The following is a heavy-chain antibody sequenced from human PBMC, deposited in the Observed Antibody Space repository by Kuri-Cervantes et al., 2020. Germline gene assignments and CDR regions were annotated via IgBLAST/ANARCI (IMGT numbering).Heavy chain of an antibody. V-gene: IGHV3-21*01. Sequence: ETLSLTCAASGFTFSSYSMNWVRQAPGKGLEWVSSISSSSSYIYYADSVKGRFTVSRDNSKNTLYLQMNSLRAEDTAVYYCARDSEWLGTFDYWGQGTLVTVSS. J-gene: IGHJ4*02. CDR1: GFTFSSYS. CDR2: ISSSSSYI. D-gene: IGHD6-19*01. CDR3: ARDSEWLGTFDY.